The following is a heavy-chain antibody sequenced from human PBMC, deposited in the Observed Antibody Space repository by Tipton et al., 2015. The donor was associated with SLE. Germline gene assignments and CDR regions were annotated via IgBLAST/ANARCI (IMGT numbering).Heavy chain of an antibody. J-gene: IGHJ3*02. CDR1: GYTFTSYD. D-gene: IGHD1-14*01. V-gene: IGHV1-46*01. CDR3: ARGPLQNLGAFDI. Sequence: QLVQSGAEVKKPGASVKVSCKASGYTFTSYDINWVRQATGQGLEWMGIINPSGGSTSYAQKFQGRVTMTRDTSTSTVYMELSSLRSEDTAVYYGARGPLQNLGAFDIWGQGAMVTVSS. CDR2: INPSGGST.